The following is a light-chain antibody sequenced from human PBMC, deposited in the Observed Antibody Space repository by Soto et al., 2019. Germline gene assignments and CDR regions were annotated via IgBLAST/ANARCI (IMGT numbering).Light chain of an antibody. CDR3: AAWDDSLNGPI. CDR2: LNN. V-gene: IGLV1-44*01. Sequence: QSVLTQAPSASGTPGQRVTISCSGSASNVAVNTVNWYQQLPGTAPKLLIYLNNQRPSGVPDRFSGSKSGASASLAISGLRSEDEADYYCAAWDDSLNGPIFGGGTQLTV. CDR1: ASNVAVNT. J-gene: IGLJ2*01.